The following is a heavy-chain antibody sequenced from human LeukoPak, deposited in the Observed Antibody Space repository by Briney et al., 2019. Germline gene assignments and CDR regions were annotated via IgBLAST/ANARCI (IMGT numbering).Heavy chain of an antibody. CDR2: SDPEDGER. CDR3: VTDRARLFWYFDL. J-gene: IGHJ2*01. V-gene: IGHV1-24*01. Sequence: ASVVVFCKVSGSTLSDLSIHWVRQAPGKGLEYVGGSDPEDGERFHAQKFQGRVTMTEDTSMDTAYMELSSLRSEDTAVYYCVTDRARLFWYFDLWRGSTLVTVSS. D-gene: IGHD2-21*02. CDR1: GSTLSDLS.